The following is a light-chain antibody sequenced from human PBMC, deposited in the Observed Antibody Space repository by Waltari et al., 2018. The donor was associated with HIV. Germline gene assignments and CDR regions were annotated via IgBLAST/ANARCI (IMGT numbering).Light chain of an antibody. CDR2: GAS. J-gene: IGKJ1*01. V-gene: IGKV3-20*01. CDR3: QHYGSSVWT. CDR1: ESVSSSY. Sequence: IVLTQSPGTVSLSPGERAALSCRASESVSSSYLAWYQQRPGLAPRLLVYGASSRAAGIPDRFRGSGSGTDFTLIISRLEPEDFAVYYCQHYGSSVWTFGQGTKVEIK.